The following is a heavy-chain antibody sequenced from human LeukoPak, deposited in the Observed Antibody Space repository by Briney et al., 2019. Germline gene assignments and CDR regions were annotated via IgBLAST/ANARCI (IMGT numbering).Heavy chain of an antibody. CDR2: KYYSGST. V-gene: IGHV4-61*01. D-gene: IGHD5-18*01. J-gene: IGHJ4*02. CDR3: ARGRSYGFDFDS. Sequence: SETLSLTCDVSGVSINTCCYYWTWIRQPPGKGLEWIGYKYYSGSTRYNSSLRSRLTISLDTSKNQFSLGLTSVTAADTAVYYCARGRSYGFDFDSWGPGTLVIVSS. CDR1: GVSINTCCYY.